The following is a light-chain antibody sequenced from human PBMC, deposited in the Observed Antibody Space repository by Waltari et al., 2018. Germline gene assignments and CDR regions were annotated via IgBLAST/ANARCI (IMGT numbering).Light chain of an antibody. J-gene: IGKJ1*01. Sequence: DIQMTQSPSSLSASVGDRVTITCRASQRIDNYVNWYQQRPGKDPKLLIFAASRLQSGVPERFSGSGSGTEFTLSISTLQPEDFATYFCQQSDSVPRTFGQGTRVEI. CDR2: AAS. CDR1: QRIDNY. CDR3: QQSDSVPRT. V-gene: IGKV1-39*01.